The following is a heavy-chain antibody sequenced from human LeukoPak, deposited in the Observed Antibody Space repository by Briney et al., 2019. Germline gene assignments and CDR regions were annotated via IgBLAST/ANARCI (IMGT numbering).Heavy chain of an antibody. D-gene: IGHD3-10*01. J-gene: IGHJ4*02. Sequence: SETLSLTCTVSGYSISSGYYWGWIRQPPGKGLEWIGSIYHSGSTYYNPSLKSRVTISVDTSKNQFSLKLSSVTAADTAVYYCARGSAGYYYGSGSYYNRHTYPDYWGQGTLVTVSS. CDR2: IYHSGST. CDR1: GYSISSGYY. V-gene: IGHV4-38-2*02. CDR3: ARGSAGYYYGSGSYYNRHTYPDY.